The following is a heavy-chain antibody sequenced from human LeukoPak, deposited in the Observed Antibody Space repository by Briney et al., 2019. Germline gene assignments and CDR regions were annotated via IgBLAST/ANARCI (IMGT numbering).Heavy chain of an antibody. Sequence: GSLRLSCAASGFTFSSYSMNWVRQAPGKGLEWVSSISSSSSYIYYADSVKGRFTISRDNAKNSLYLQMNSLRAEDTAVYYCARGDCSGGSCYSLAARVLYWGQGTLVTVSS. D-gene: IGHD2-15*01. V-gene: IGHV3-21*01. CDR1: GFTFSSYS. CDR3: ARGDCSGGSCYSLAARVLY. J-gene: IGHJ4*02. CDR2: ISSSSSYI.